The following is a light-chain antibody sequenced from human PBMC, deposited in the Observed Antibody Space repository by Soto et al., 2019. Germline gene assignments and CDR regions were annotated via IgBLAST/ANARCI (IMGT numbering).Light chain of an antibody. Sequence: QSALTQPASVSGSPGQSITISCTGTSSDVGGYNYVSWYQQQSGKAPKLMIHEVSNRPSGVSNRFSGSKSGNTASLTISGLLAEDEADYYCSSYTSSRAYVFGIGTKVTVL. CDR2: EVS. V-gene: IGLV2-14*01. J-gene: IGLJ1*01. CDR3: SSYTSSRAYV. CDR1: SSDVGGYNY.